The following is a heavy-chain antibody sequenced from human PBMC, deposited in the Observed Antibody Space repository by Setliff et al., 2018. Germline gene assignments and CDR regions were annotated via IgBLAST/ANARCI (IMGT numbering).Heavy chain of an antibody. J-gene: IGHJ3*02. D-gene: IGHD3-10*01. V-gene: IGHV4-39*01. Sequence: PSETLSLTCSVSGGSISSSRYSWGWIRQTPGKGLEWIGSIYYSGSTYYNPSLESRVTISVDTSKNQVSLKLSSMTAADTAVYYCARRWNFGPYGSGIHDGFDMWGQGTMVTVSS. CDR1: GGSISSSRYS. CDR2: IYYSGST. CDR3: ARRWNFGPYGSGIHDGFDM.